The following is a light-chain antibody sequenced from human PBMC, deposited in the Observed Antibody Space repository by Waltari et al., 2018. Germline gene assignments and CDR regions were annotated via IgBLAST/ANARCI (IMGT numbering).Light chain of an antibody. CDR3: QQRSDWPFT. Sequence: ETVLTQSPATLSLSPGERATLSCRASQSVSSSLAWYQQKPGQAPRLLIYDAAKMATGIPARFSGSGSGTDFTLTIGGLEPEDFAVYYCQQRSDWPFTFGQGTKLEI. CDR1: QSVSSS. J-gene: IGKJ2*01. V-gene: IGKV3-11*01. CDR2: DAA.